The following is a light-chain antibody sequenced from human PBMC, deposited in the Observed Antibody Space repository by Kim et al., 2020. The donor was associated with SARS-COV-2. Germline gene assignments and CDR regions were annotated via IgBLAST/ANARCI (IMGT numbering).Light chain of an antibody. CDR3: QQHYIYPLT. CDR2: DAF. Sequence: ASTGDRVTITCRASQDISYSLAWYQQEPGKAPELLIYDAFTLQSGVSPRFSGSRTGTDFTLTISSLQSEDFATYYCQQHYIYPLTFGGGTKVDIK. J-gene: IGKJ4*01. CDR1: QDISYS. V-gene: IGKV1-8*01.